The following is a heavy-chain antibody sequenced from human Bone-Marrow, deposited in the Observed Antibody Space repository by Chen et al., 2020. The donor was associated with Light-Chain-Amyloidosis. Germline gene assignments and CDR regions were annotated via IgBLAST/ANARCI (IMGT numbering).Heavy chain of an antibody. CDR1: GYTFPNYW. CDR3: ARRRDGYNFDY. D-gene: IGHD5-12*01. J-gene: IGHJ4*02. V-gene: IGHV5-51*01. CDR2: IYPDDSDA. Sequence: EVQMEQSGPEVKQPGESLQIYCKGSGYTFPNYWIGWVRQMPGKGLEWMGVIYPDDSDARYSPSFEGQVTISADKSITTSYLQWRSLKASDTAMYYCARRRDGYNFDYWGQGTLVTVSS.